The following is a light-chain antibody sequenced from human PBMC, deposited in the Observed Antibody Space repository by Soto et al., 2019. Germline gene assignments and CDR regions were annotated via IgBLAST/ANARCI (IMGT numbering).Light chain of an antibody. CDR1: SSNFGSNA. J-gene: IGLJ1*01. CDR2: SNN. V-gene: IGLV1-44*01. Sequence: QSVLTQPPSASESPGQMVTISCSGSSSNFGSNAVNWYQQLPGTAPTLLIYSNNERLSGVPDRFSGSKSGTSASLAISGLQSEDEADYYCATWDDSLNGYVFGTGTKVTVL. CDR3: ATWDDSLNGYV.